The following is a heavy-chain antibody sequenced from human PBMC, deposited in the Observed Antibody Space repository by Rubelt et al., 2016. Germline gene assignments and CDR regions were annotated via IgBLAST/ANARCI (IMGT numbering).Heavy chain of an antibody. CDR1: GGTFSSYA. V-gene: IGHV1-69*04. D-gene: IGHD1-26*01. J-gene: IGHJ4*02. Sequence: QVQLVQSGAEVKKPGSSVKVSCKASGGTFSSYAISWVRQAPGQGLEWMGRIIPILGIAKYAQKFQGRVTITADKSTSTAYMELSSLRSEDTAAYYCARGRVGRPFDYWGQGTLVTISS. CDR3: ARGRVGRPFDY. CDR2: IIPILGIA.